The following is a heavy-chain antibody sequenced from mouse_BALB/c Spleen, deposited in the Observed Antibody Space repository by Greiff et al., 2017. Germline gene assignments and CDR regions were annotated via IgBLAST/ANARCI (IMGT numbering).Heavy chain of an antibody. Sequence: DVQLVESGGGLVQPKGSLKLSCAASGFTFNTYAMNWVRQAPGKGLEWVARIRSKSNNYATYYADSVKDRFTISRDDSQSMLYLQMNNLKTEDTAMYYCVRNRYDLSMDYWGQGTSVTVSS. CDR3: VRNRYDLSMDY. D-gene: IGHD2-14*01. J-gene: IGHJ4*01. V-gene: IGHV10-1*02. CDR1: GFTFNTYA. CDR2: IRSKSNNYAT.